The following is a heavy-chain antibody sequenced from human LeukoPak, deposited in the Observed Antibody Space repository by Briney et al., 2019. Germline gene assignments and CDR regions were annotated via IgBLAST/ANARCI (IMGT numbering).Heavy chain of an antibody. Sequence: PSETLSLTCAVYGGSFSGYYWSWVRQPPGKGLEWIGEINHSGSTNYNPSLKSRVTISVDTSKNQFSLKLSSVTAADTAVYYCARHVYPVMISNWFDPWGQGTLVTVSS. CDR3: ARHVYPVMISNWFDP. J-gene: IGHJ5*02. CDR1: GGSFSGYY. V-gene: IGHV4-34*01. CDR2: INHSGST. D-gene: IGHD3/OR15-3a*01.